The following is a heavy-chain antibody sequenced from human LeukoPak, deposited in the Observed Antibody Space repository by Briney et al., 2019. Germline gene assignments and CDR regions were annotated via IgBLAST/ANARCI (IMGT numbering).Heavy chain of an antibody. CDR1: GYTFTNYG. V-gene: IGHV1-69*04. CDR3: ARVPQGSSWPYYFDY. J-gene: IGHJ4*02. CDR2: IVPILGTA. Sequence: SVKVSCKASGYTFTNYGISWVRQAPGQGLEWMGRIVPILGTANYAQNFQGRVTITADRSTTTAYMELSSLRSEDTAVYYCARVPQGSSWPYYFDYWGQGTLVTVSS. D-gene: IGHD6-13*01.